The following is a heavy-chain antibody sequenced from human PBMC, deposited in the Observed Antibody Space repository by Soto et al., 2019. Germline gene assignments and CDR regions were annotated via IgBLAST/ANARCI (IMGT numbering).Heavy chain of an antibody. Sequence: SETLSVTCSVSDGSISSSSYYWGWIRQPPGKGLEWIGSIYYSGSTYYNPSLKSRVTISVDTSKNQFSLKLSSVTAADTVVYYCARHSWGDYEYHLDSWGQGTLVPVS. CDR3: ARHSWGDYEYHLDS. J-gene: IGHJ4*02. CDR2: IYYSGST. D-gene: IGHD4-17*01. V-gene: IGHV4-39*01. CDR1: DGSISSSSYY.